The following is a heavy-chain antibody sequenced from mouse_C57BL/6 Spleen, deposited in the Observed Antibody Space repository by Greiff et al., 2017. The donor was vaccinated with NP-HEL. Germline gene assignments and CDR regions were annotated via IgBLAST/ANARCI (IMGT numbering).Heavy chain of an antibody. J-gene: IGHJ4*01. Sequence: VQGVESGPGLVAPSQSLSITCTVSGFSLTSYAISWVRQPPGKGLEWLGVIWPGGGTHYNSALKSRLSISKDNSKSQVFLKMNSLQTDDTARYYCARKGAGTDAMDYWGQGTSVTVSS. V-gene: IGHV2-9-1*01. CDR1: GFSLTSYA. CDR2: IWPGGGT. D-gene: IGHD4-1*01. CDR3: ARKGAGTDAMDY.